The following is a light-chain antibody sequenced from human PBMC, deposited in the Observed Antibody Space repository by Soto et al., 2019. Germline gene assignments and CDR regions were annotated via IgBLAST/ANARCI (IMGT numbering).Light chain of an antibody. V-gene: IGKV1-39*01. CDR3: QQIYSYPRT. J-gene: IGKJ1*01. CDR2: AAS. Sequence: DIQMTQSPSSLSASVGDRVTITCRASQSISSYLNWYQQKPGKAPKLLIYAASSLQSGVPSRFSGSGSGTDFTLTISSLQPEEFATYYCQQIYSYPRTFGQGTNVELK. CDR1: QSISSY.